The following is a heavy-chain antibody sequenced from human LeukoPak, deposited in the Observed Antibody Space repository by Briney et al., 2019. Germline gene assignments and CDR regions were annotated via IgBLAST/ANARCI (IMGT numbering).Heavy chain of an antibody. J-gene: IGHJ4*02. CDR2: IHYSGST. CDR3: ATSNYDGPGKRGQFEY. Sequence: NPSETLSLPCTVPGGSIGTYYWRWLRQPPGKGPEWLGYIHYSGSTNYNPSLKSRVTISVDTSKKQFSLRLSSVTAADTAVYYCATSNYDGPGKRGQFEYWGQGTLVTVSS. D-gene: IGHD3-10*01. CDR1: GGSIGTYY. V-gene: IGHV4-59*01.